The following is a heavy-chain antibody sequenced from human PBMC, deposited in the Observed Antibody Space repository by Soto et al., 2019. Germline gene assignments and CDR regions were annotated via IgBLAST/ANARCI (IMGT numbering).Heavy chain of an antibody. Sequence: VPGKVLVRVSRINGDGSSASYADFVKGRFTISRDNAKTTVHLQMNSLSAEDTAVYYCVRNFTTAETPGDGFDYCAQR. D-gene: IGHD1-1*01. CDR3: VRNFTTAETPGDGFDY. CDR2: INGDGSSA. J-gene: IGHJ4*02. V-gene: IGHV3-74*01.